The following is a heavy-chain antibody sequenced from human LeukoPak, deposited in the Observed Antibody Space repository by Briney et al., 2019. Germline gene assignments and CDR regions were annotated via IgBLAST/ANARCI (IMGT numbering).Heavy chain of an antibody. Sequence: PSETQSLTCGVSGYSISSGYWAWIRQPPGKGLEWIASIYHSGTTYSNPSLHSRVTLSVDTSRNQFSLKLSAVTAADTAVYYCARDTAMTFNWFDPWGKGTLVIVSS. CDR3: ARDTAMTFNWFDP. CDR2: IYHSGTT. D-gene: IGHD2-21*02. V-gene: IGHV4-38-2*02. J-gene: IGHJ5*02. CDR1: GYSISSGY.